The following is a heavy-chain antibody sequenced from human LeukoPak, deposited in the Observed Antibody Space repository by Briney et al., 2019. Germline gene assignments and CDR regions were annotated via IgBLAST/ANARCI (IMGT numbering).Heavy chain of an antibody. CDR2: IYYDGSKK. Sequence: GGSLRLSCVASGFTFSTFGMHWVRQAPGKGLEWVAVIYYDGSKKYYADSVEGRFTISRDNSKNTLYLHMKSLRVEDTAVYYCARGPDGYNSHFDYWGQGTLVTVSS. CDR3: ARGPDGYNSHFDY. V-gene: IGHV3-30*03. CDR1: GFTFSTFG. J-gene: IGHJ4*02. D-gene: IGHD5-24*01.